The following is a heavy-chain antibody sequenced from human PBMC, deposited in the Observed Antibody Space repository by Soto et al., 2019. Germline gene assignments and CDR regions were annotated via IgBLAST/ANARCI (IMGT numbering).Heavy chain of an antibody. J-gene: IGHJ5*02. CDR1: GFSLSTSGVG. V-gene: IGHV2-5*02. Sequence: QITLKESGPTLVKPTQTLTLTCTFSGFSLSTSGVGVGWIRQPPGKALEWLALIYWDDDKRYSPSLKTRLSITKDTSKKQVVVTMTNMDPVDTATYYCARQVRYCSGNGCPNLFYPWGQRTLVTVSS. CDR2: IYWDDDK. D-gene: IGHD2-15*01. CDR3: ARQVRYCSGNGCPNLFYP.